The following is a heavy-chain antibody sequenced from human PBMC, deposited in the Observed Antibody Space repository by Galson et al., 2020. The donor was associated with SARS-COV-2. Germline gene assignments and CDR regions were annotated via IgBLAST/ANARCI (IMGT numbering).Heavy chain of an antibody. CDR2: IKQDSSEK. D-gene: IGHD2-8*02. CDR3: ARDGGTGGFYSLDY. J-gene: IGHJ4*02. V-gene: IGHV3-7*03. CDR1: GFSFSSYW. Sequence: GGSLRLSCAASGFSFSSYWMTWVRQAPGKGLEWVAYIKQDSSEKYYVDSVKGRVTISRDNAKNSLYLQMNNLRADDTAVYYCARDGGTGGFYSLDYWGQGTLVTVSS.